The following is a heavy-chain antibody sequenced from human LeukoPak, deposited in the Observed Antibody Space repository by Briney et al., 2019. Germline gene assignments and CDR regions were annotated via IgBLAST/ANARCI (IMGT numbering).Heavy chain of an antibody. J-gene: IGHJ4*02. CDR3: AKDLVTYSGYEEYYFDY. CDR1: GFTVSSNY. D-gene: IGHD5-12*01. CDR2: ISGSGGST. V-gene: IGHV3-23*01. Sequence: PGGSLRLSCAASGFTVSSNYMSWVRQAPGKGLEWVSAISGSGGSTYYADSVKGRFTISRDNSKNTLYLQMNSLRAEDTAVYYCAKDLVTYSGYEEYYFDYWGQGTLVTVSS.